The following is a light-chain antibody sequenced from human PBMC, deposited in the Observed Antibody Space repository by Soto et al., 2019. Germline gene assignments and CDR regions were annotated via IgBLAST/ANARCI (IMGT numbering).Light chain of an antibody. Sequence: QSVLTQPPSASGTPGQRVTMSCSGATSNIGANPVNWYRQLPGTAPKLLIYTNDQRPSGVPDRFSGSKSGTSASLAISGLQSEDEADYYCAAWDASLRGCVFGGGTQLTVL. CDR2: TND. V-gene: IGLV1-44*01. CDR3: AAWDASLRGCV. J-gene: IGLJ3*02. CDR1: TSNIGANP.